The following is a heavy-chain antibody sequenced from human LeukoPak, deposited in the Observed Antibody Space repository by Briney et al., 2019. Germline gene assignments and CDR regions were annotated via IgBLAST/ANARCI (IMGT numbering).Heavy chain of an antibody. CDR2: INTSGST. Sequence: SQTLSLTCTVSGGSISSGSYYWSWIRQPAGKGREGIGRINTSGSTNYNPSLESRVTISVDTSKNQFSLKLSSVTAADTAVYYCARDRTGYYDSSGYPLDAFDIWGQGTMVTVSS. V-gene: IGHV4-61*02. D-gene: IGHD3-22*01. J-gene: IGHJ3*02. CDR1: GGSISSGSYY. CDR3: ARDRTGYYDSSGYPLDAFDI.